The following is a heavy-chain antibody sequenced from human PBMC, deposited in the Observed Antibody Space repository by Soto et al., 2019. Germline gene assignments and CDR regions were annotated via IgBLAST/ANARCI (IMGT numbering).Heavy chain of an antibody. CDR2: INAGNGNT. CDR1: GYTFTSYA. D-gene: IGHD2-15*01. V-gene: IGHV1-3*01. J-gene: IGHJ2*01. Sequence: QVQLVQSGAEVKKPGASVKVSCKASGYTFTSYAMHWVRQAPGQRLAWMGWINAGNGNTKYSQKFQGRVTITRDTSASTAYMELSSLRSEDTAVYYCARGLRCSGGSCYRYWYFDLWGRGTLVTVSS. CDR3: ARGLRCSGGSCYRYWYFDL.